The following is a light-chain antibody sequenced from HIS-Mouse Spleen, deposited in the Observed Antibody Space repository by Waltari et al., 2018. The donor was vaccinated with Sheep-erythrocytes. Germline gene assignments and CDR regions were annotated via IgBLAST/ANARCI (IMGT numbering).Light chain of an antibody. CDR1: SSDVRSYTL. J-gene: IGLJ3*02. CDR2: EGS. Sequence: QSALTQPASVSGSPGQSITIPCTGTSSDVRSYTLVSWYQQHPGKAPKLMIYEGSKRPSGVSNRFSGSKSGNTASLTISGLQAEDEADYYCCSYAGSSTPWVFGGGTKLTVL. V-gene: IGLV2-23*01. CDR3: CSYAGSSTPWV.